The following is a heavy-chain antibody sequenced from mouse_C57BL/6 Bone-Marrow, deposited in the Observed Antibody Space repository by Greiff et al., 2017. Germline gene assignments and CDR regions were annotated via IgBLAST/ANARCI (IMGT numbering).Heavy chain of an antibody. CDR3: AIWYSDV. Sequence: VQLQQSGPELVKPGASVKLSCKASGYTFTSYDINWVKPRPGQGLEWIGWIYPRDGSTKYNEKFKGKATLTVDTSSSTAYMELHSLTSEDSAVYYCAIWYSDVWGTGTTVTVSS. J-gene: IGHJ1*03. CDR2: IYPRDGST. CDR1: GYTFTSYD. V-gene: IGHV1-85*01.